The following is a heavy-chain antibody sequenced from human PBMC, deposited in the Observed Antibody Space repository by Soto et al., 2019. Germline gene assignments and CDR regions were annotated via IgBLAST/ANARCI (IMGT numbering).Heavy chain of an antibody. J-gene: IGHJ4*02. D-gene: IGHD6-6*01. CDR3: ARESSSLYIGY. CDR2: ISSSSSYT. Sequence: SIRLSCSASGFTFSDYYMSWIRQAPGKGLEWVSYISSSSSYTNYADSVKGRFTISRDNAKNSLYLQMNSLRAEDTAVYYCARESSSLYIGYWGQGTLVTVSS. CDR1: GFTFSDYY. V-gene: IGHV3-11*06.